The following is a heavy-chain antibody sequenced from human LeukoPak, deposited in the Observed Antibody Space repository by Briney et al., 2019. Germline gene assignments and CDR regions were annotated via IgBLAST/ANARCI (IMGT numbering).Heavy chain of an antibody. CDR3: AELGITMIGGV. V-gene: IGHV3-23*01. Sequence: PGGSLRLSCAGSGFTFSSYWMSWVRQAPGKGLEWVSGISGSGDSTYYADSVKGRFTISRDNAKNSLYLQMNSLRAEDTAVYYCAELGITMIGGVWGKGTTVTISS. CDR2: ISGSGDST. D-gene: IGHD3-10*02. CDR1: GFTFSSYW. J-gene: IGHJ6*04.